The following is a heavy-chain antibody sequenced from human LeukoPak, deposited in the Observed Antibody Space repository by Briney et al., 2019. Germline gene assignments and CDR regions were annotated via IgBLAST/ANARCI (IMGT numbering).Heavy chain of an antibody. Sequence: SETLSLTCTVSGGSISGYYWTWIRQPPGKALEWIGSVVSGGSTNYNPSLKSRVTMSLGTSESHFSLKLTSVSAADTAVYYCARTKYGDYLFADYWGQGTLVTVSP. CDR1: GGSISGYY. J-gene: IGHJ4*02. CDR2: VVSGGST. V-gene: IGHV4-59*01. CDR3: ARTKYGDYLFADY. D-gene: IGHD4-17*01.